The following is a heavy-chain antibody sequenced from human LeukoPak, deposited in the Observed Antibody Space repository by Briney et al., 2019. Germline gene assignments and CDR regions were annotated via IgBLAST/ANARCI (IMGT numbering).Heavy chain of an antibody. CDR1: GGSISSGSYY. Sequence: SQTLSLTCTVSGGSISSGSYYWSWIRQPPGKGLEWIVYIYYSGSTNYNPSLKSRVTISVDTSKNQFSLKLSSVTAADTAVYYCARDRITMVRGVRYYYGMDVWGQGTTVTVSS. V-gene: IGHV4-61*01. CDR3: ARDRITMVRGVRYYYGMDV. CDR2: IYYSGST. D-gene: IGHD3-10*01. J-gene: IGHJ6*02.